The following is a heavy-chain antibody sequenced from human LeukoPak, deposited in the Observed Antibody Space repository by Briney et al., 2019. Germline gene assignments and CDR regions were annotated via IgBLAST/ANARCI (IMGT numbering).Heavy chain of an antibody. CDR2: SATTKPNSCTT. J-gene: IGHJ4*02. D-gene: IGHD6-13*01. CDR3: VRVVTTRSGWYHFDN. V-gene: IGHV3-72*01. CDR1: GFSITDHH. Sequence: GGSLRLSCAGAGFSITDHHMDWVRQAPGKGLEWIGRSATTKPNSCTTQYAASVRGRFTISRDDSQNSLYLHLNSLKTEDTAVYHCVRVVTTRSGWYHFDNWGLGTLVSVSS.